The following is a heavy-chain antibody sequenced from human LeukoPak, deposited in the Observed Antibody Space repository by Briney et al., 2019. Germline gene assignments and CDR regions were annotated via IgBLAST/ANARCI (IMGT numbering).Heavy chain of an antibody. CDR1: GGSISSGNYY. D-gene: IGHD3-22*01. CDR3: VRGRDSRGHQFKGFDC. V-gene: IGHV4-61*02. Sequence: SETLSLTCTVSGGSISSGNYYWSWIRQPAGKGLEWIGRTWTDGNTNYNPSLKSRVTISVDTSKNQFSLRLSSVTAADTAVYYCVRGRDSRGHQFKGFDCWGQGTLVTVSS. CDR2: TWTDGNT. J-gene: IGHJ4*02.